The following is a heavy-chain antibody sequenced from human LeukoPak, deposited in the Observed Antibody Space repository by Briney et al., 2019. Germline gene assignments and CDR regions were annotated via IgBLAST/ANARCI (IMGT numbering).Heavy chain of an antibody. CDR1: GFTFSSYA. Sequence: GGSLRLSCAASGFTFSSYAMNWVRQAPGKGLEWVSYISSSSRSIYYADSVKGRFTISRDNAKNSLYLQMNSLRDEYTAVYYCAIDRRQWLVFDYWGQGTLVTVSS. CDR3: AIDRRQWLVFDY. J-gene: IGHJ4*02. CDR2: ISSSSRSI. V-gene: IGHV3-48*02. D-gene: IGHD6-19*01.